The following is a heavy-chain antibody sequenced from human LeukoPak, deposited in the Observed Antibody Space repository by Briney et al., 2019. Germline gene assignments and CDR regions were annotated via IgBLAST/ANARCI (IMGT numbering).Heavy chain of an antibody. D-gene: IGHD3-10*01. CDR2: IYLDGST. J-gene: IGHJ4*02. Sequence: PGGSLRLSCAASGFTFSSYGMHWVRQAPGKGLEWVSFIYLDGSTDYADSVKGRFTISRDNSKNMVYLQMNSLRAEDTAVYYCAGSGTYYGRDQKIDYWGQGTLVTVSS. V-gene: IGHV3-NL1*01. CDR3: AGSGTYYGRDQKIDY. CDR1: GFTFSSYG.